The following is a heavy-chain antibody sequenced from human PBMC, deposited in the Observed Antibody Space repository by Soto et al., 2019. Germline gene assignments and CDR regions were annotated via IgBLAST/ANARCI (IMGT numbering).Heavy chain of an antibody. Sequence: GSLRLSCAASGFTFSSYSMNWVRQAPGKGLEWVSSISSSSSYTYYADSVKGRFTISRDNAKNSLYLQMNSLRAEDTAVYYCARDYYDSSEYYYYGMDAWGQGTTVTVSS. D-gene: IGHD3-22*01. CDR1: GFTFSSYS. CDR2: ISSSSSYT. J-gene: IGHJ6*02. V-gene: IGHV3-21*01. CDR3: ARDYYDSSEYYYYGMDA.